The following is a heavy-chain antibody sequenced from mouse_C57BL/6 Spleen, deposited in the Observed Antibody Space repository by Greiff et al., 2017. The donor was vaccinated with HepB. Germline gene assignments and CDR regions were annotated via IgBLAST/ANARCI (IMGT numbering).Heavy chain of an antibody. CDR1: GYTFTDYN. V-gene: IGHV1-18*01. CDR2: INPNNGGT. Sequence: EVQLQQSGPELVKPGASVKIPCKASGYTFTDYNMDWVKQSHGKSLEWIGDINPNNGGTIYNQKFKGKATLTVDKSSSTAYMEHRSLTSEDTAVYYCARPACYYSIAWFAYWGQGTLVTVSA. J-gene: IGHJ3*01. CDR3: ARPACYYSIAWFAY. D-gene: IGHD2-5*01.